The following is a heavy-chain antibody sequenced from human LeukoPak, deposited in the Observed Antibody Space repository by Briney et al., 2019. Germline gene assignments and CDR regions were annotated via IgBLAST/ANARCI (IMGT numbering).Heavy chain of an antibody. Sequence: PGGSLRLSCAASGFTFSSYAMSWVRQAPGKGLEWVSAISGSGGSTYYADSVKGRFTISRDNAKNSLYLQMNSLRAEDTAVYYCARRNGVLTGAPDYWGQGTLVTVSS. CDR2: ISGSGGST. J-gene: IGHJ4*02. CDR1: GFTFSSYA. CDR3: ARRNGVLTGAPDY. D-gene: IGHD4/OR15-4a*01. V-gene: IGHV3-23*01.